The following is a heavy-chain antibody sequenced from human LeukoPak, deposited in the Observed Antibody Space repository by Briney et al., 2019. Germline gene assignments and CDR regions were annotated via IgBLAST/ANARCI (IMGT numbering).Heavy chain of an antibody. D-gene: IGHD4-11*01. Sequence: PSETLSLTCTVSGGSVSSGSYYWSWIRQPPGKGLEWIGYIYYSGSTNYNPSLKSRVTISVDTSKNQFSLKLSSVTAADTAVYYCARGSRFYSNYEIWFDPWGQGTLVTVSS. V-gene: IGHV4-61*01. J-gene: IGHJ5*02. CDR1: GGSVSSGSYY. CDR3: ARGSRFYSNYEIWFDP. CDR2: IYYSGST.